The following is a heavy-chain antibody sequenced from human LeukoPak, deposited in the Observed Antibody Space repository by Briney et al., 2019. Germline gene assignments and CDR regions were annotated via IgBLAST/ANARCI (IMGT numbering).Heavy chain of an antibody. Sequence: SETLSLTCTVSGYSISSGYYWGWIRQPPGKGLEWIGGIYHSGSTYYNPSLKSRVTISVDTSKNQFSLKLSSVTAADTAVYYCARGIIVAGDAFDIWGQGTMVTVSS. D-gene: IGHD2-21*01. V-gene: IGHV4-38-2*02. CDR1: GYSISSGYY. CDR2: IYHSGST. CDR3: ARGIIVAGDAFDI. J-gene: IGHJ3*02.